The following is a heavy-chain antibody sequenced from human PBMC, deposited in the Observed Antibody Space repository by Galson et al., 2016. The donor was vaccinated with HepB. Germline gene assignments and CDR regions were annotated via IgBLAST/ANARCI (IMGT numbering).Heavy chain of an antibody. CDR2: TYYRAKWYK. V-gene: IGHV6-1*01. CDR1: GDSVSTDSAT. CDR3: ARATANGDGGGDNWFDP. J-gene: IGHJ5*02. Sequence: CAISGDSVSTDSATWNWIRQSPSRGLEWLGRTYYRAKWYKTYAVSVKSRITINPDTSTNQIFLQLNSVTPEDSAIYYCARATANGDGGGDNWFDPWGQGTLVTVSS. D-gene: IGHD7-27*01.